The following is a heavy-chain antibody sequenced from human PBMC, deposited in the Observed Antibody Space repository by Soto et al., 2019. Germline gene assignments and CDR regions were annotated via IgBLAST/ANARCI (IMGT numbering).Heavy chain of an antibody. CDR3: ARAHVPTGGGFDY. V-gene: IGHV4-39*07. CDR2: IYYSGST. CDR1: GGSISSSSYY. D-gene: IGHD3-10*01. J-gene: IGHJ4*02. Sequence: SETLSLTCTVSGGSISSSSYYWGWIRQPPGKGLEWIGSIYYSGSTYYNPSLKSRVTISVDTSKNQFSLKLSSVTAADTAVYYCARAHVPTGGGFDYWGQGTLVTVSS.